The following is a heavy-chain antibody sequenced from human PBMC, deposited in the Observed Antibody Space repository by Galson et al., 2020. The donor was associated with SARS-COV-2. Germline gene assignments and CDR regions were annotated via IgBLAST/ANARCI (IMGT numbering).Heavy chain of an antibody. Sequence: SENLSLTCAVSGTSISSGSYSWNWIRQPPGKGLEWIGYISHSRGTYYNPSLKSRVTISGDRSKNQFSLRLSSVTAADTAVYYCARLHYGEYAPVAFDIGGPGTRVSV. CDR1: GTSISSGSYS. CDR3: ARLHYGEYAPVAFDI. D-gene: IGHD4-17*01. CDR2: ISHSRGT. V-gene: IGHV4-30-2*01. J-gene: IGHJ3*02.